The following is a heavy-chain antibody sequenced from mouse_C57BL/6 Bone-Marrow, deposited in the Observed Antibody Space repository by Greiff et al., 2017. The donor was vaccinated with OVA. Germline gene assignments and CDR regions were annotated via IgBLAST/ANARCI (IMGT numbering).Heavy chain of an antibody. Sequence: EVQLQESGPGLVKPSQSLSLTCSVTGYSITSGYYWNWIRQFPGNKLEWMGYISYDGSNNYNPSLKNRISITRDTSKNQFFLKLNSVTTEDTATHYCARTGGNRGSLDYWGQGTSVTVSS. CDR1: GYSITSGYY. CDR2: ISYDGSN. V-gene: IGHV3-6*01. J-gene: IGHJ4*01. CDR3: ARTGGNRGSLDY. D-gene: IGHD2-1*01.